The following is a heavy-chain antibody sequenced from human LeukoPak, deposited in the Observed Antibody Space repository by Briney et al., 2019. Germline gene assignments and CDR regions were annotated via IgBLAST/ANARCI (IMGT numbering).Heavy chain of an antibody. V-gene: IGHV3-21*01. CDR2: ISSSSSYI. D-gene: IGHD1-26*01. Sequence: PGGSLRLSCAASGFTFSSYSMNWVRQAPGKGLEWVSSISSSSSYIYYADSVKGRSTISRDNAKNSLYLQMNSLRAEDTAVYYCARAPRGGYSGSYLDYWGQGTLVTVSS. CDR3: ARAPRGGYSGSYLDY. CDR1: GFTFSSYS. J-gene: IGHJ4*02.